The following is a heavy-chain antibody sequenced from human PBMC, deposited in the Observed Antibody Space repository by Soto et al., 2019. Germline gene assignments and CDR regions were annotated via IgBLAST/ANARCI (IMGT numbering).Heavy chain of an antibody. Sequence: PSWTLSHTGALYGGSFSGYYWSCHRQPPAKALEWIGELNHSASTNYNPSLTSRATISVDTSKNQFSLKLSSLTAADTAVNYCARGHCYLRPRWHCYYYYYRGGWGKGTRVT. J-gene: IGHJ6*03. CDR2: LNHSAST. V-gene: IGHV4-34*01. CDR1: GGSFSGYY. CDR3: ARGHCYLRPRWHCYYYYYRGG. D-gene: IGHD2-21*02.